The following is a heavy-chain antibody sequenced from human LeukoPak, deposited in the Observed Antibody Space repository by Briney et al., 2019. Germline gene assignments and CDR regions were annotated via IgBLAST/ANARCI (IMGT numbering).Heavy chain of an antibody. V-gene: IGHV3-21*01. CDR2: ISSSSSYI. J-gene: IGHJ4*02. CDR3: ARDPYYDFWSGYRDY. CDR1: GFTFSSYS. Sequence: PGGSLRLSCAASGFTFSSYSTNWVRQAPGKGLEWVSSISSSSSYIYYADSVKGRFTISRDNAKNSLYLQMNSLRAEDTAVYYCARDPYYDFWSGYRDYWGQGTLVTVSS. D-gene: IGHD3-3*01.